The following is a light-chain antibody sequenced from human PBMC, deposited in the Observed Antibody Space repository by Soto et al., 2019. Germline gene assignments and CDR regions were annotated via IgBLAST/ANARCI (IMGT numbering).Light chain of an antibody. Sequence: ETVLTQSPGTLSLSPGERGTLSCRASQSVSSTYLAWYQQKPGQAPRLLMYGASSRATGVPDRFSGSGSGTDFSLTISRLEPEDSAVYYCQQYGSSPITFGQGTRLEIK. CDR2: GAS. J-gene: IGKJ5*01. CDR1: QSVSSTY. CDR3: QQYGSSPIT. V-gene: IGKV3-20*01.